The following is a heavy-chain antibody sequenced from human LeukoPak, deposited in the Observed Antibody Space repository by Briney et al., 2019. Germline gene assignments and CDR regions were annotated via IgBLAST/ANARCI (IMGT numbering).Heavy chain of an antibody. J-gene: IGHJ4*02. V-gene: IGHV3-30*03. Sequence: GGSLRLSCAASGLTFSGYDMHWVRQAPGKGPEWVVVMSYGGQNERYADSVKGRFTVSRDNAKNSLYLQMNSLRAEDTAVYYCARDPDTYYFDYWGRGTLVTVSS. D-gene: IGHD2/OR15-2a*01. CDR2: MSYGGQNE. CDR1: GLTFSGYD. CDR3: ARDPDTYYFDY.